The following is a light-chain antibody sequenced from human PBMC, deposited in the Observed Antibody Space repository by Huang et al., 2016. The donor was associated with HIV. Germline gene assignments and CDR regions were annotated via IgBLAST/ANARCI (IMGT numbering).Light chain of an antibody. CDR2: LCS. CDR1: QSLLHRNGNNY. CDR3: MQALQTPLT. Sequence: DIVMTQSPLSLSVTPGEPASIACRSSQSLLHRNGNNYWDWFLQKPGQSPQLLIYLCSSRASGVPNRFSGSGSGTDFTLNISRVEAEDVGVYYCMQALQTPLTFGGGTKVEI. J-gene: IGKJ4*01. V-gene: IGKV2-28*01.